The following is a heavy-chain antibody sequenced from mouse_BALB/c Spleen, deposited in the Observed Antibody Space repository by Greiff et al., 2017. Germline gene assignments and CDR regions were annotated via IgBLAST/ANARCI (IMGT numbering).Heavy chain of an antibody. CDR3: ARGYSVYYYAMDY. Sequence: QVQLKESAAELARPGASVKMSCKASGYTFTSYTMHWVKQRPGQGLEWIGYINPSSGYTEYNQKFKDKTTLTADKSSSTAYMQLSSLTSEDSAVYYCARGYSVYYYAMDYWGQGTSVTVSS. CDR2: INPSSGYT. D-gene: IGHD2-3*01. J-gene: IGHJ4*01. CDR1: GYTFTSYT. V-gene: IGHV1-4*02.